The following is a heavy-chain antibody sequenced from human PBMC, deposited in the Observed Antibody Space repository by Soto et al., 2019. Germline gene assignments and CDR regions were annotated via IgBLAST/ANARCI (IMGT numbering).Heavy chain of an antibody. D-gene: IGHD3-10*01. CDR3: GKGFYGSGGPDV. CDR1: GFSFSDYV. V-gene: IGHV3-33*03. CDR2: MWYHGRDL. Sequence: GGSLRLSCAASGFSFSDYVMHWVRQAPGKGLEWVAVMWYHGRDLFYTDSVKGRLTMSIDTSANLFSMNLSAVTAADTAIYYCGKGFYGSGGPDVWGPGTLVTVSS. J-gene: IGHJ4*02.